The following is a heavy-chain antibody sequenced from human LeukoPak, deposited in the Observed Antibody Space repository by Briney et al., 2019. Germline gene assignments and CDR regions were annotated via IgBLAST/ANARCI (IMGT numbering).Heavy chain of an antibody. V-gene: IGHV3-21*01. Sequence: GGSLRLSCAASGFTFSSYSMNWVRQAPGKGLEWVSSISSNSSYIYYADSVKGRFTISRDNAKNSLYLQMNSLRAEDTAVYYCARAPIAVAGTDYWGQGTLVTVSS. CDR2: ISSNSSYI. J-gene: IGHJ4*02. CDR3: ARAPIAVAGTDY. CDR1: GFTFSSYS. D-gene: IGHD6-19*01.